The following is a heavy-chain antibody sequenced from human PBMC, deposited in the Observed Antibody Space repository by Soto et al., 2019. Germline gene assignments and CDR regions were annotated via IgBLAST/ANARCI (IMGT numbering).Heavy chain of an antibody. CDR2: ISSDGSSR. J-gene: IGHJ4*02. CDR3: ASGYRQLDY. D-gene: IGHD5-18*01. CDR1: GFTFSTYW. V-gene: IGHV3-74*01. Sequence: GGSLSLSCAASGFTFSTYWMHWVRQAPGKGLVWVSHISSDGSSRSYTDSVKGRFTISRHNARNTLYLQMNSLRAEDTAVYYCASGYRQLDYWGQGTLVTVSS.